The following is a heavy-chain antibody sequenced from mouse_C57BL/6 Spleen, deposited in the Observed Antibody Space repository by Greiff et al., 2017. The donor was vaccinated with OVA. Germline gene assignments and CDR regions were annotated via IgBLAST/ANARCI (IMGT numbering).Heavy chain of an antibody. CDR1: GYTFTSYW. J-gene: IGHJ1*03. CDR2: INPSNGGT. D-gene: IGHD1-1*01. V-gene: IGHV1-53*01. Sequence: QVQLKQPGTELVKPGASVKLSCKASGYTFTSYWMHWVKQRPGQGLEWIGNINPSNGGTNYNEKFKSKATLTVAKSSSTAYMQLSSLTSEDSAVYYCARTVVASYWYFDVWGTGTTVTVSS. CDR3: ARTVVASYWYFDV.